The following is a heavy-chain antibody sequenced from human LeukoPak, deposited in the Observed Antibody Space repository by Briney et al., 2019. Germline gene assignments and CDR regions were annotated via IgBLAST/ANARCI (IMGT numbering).Heavy chain of an antibody. CDR3: ARRYFDY. Sequence: GGSLRPSCAASGFTFNTYTMNWVRQAPGKGLEWVSYISGSSGIIDYADSVRGRFTISRDNAKNSLYLQMNSLRAEDTAVYYCARRYFDYWGQGTLVTVSS. V-gene: IGHV3-48*01. J-gene: IGHJ4*02. CDR1: GFTFNTYT. CDR2: ISGSSGII.